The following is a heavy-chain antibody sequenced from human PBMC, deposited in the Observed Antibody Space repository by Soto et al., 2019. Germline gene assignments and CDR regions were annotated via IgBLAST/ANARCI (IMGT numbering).Heavy chain of an antibody. CDR1: GFTFGSYA. D-gene: IGHD3-3*01. J-gene: IGHJ4*02. V-gene: IGHV3-23*01. CDR2: ISGSGGST. CDR3: ARATYYDFWSVYYWPRDPYYFDY. Sequence: GGSLRLSCAASGFTFGSYAMSWVRQAPGKGLEWVSAISGSGGSTYYADSVKGRFTISRDNAKNTLYLQMNSLRAEDTAVYYCARATYYDFWSVYYWPRDPYYFDYWGQGTLVTVSS.